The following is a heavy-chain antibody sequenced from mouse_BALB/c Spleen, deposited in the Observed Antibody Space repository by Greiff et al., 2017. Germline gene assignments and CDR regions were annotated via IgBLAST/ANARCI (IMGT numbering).Heavy chain of an antibody. J-gene: IGHJ2*01. V-gene: IGHV5-6-5*01. CDR3: ARWVLRSYGFDY. CDR2: ISSGGST. Sequence: EVKLVESGGGLVKPGGSLKLSCAASGFTFSSYAMSWVRQTPEKRLEWVASISSGGSTYYPDSVKGRFTISRDNARNILYLQMSSLRSEDTAMYYCARWVLRSYGFDYWGQGTTLTVSS. CDR1: GFTFSSYA. D-gene: IGHD1-1*01.